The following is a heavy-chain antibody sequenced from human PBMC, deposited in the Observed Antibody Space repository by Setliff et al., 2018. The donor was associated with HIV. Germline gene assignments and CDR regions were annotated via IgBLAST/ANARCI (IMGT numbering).Heavy chain of an antibody. CDR2: ISGSGGST. Sequence: PGGSLRLSCAASGFTFSSYAMSWVRQAPERGLEWVSAISGSGGSTYYADSVKGRFTISRDNSKNTLYLQMNSLRAEDTAVYYCAKTMEPYSSGWYGPTVDAFDIWGQGTMVTVSS. CDR3: AKTMEPYSSGWYGPTVDAFDI. V-gene: IGHV3-23*01. J-gene: IGHJ3*02. CDR1: GFTFSSYA. D-gene: IGHD6-19*01.